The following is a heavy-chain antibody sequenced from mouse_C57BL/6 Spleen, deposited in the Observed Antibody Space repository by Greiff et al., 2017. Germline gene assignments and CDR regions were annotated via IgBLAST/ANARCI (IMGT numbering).Heavy chain of an antibody. Sequence: VQLKQSGPELVKPGASVKISCKASGYSFTGYYMNWVQQSPEKSLEWIGEINPSTGGTTYNQKFKAKATLTVDKSSSTAYMQLKRLTSEDSAVYYCARKELGRAYAMDYWGQGTSVTVSS. J-gene: IGHJ4*01. V-gene: IGHV1-42*01. CDR3: ARKELGRAYAMDY. CDR2: INPSTGGT. CDR1: GYSFTGYY. D-gene: IGHD4-1*01.